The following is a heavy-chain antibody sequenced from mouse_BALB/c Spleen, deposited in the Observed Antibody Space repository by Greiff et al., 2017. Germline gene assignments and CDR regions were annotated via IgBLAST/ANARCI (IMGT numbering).Heavy chain of an antibody. D-gene: IGHD2-14*01. CDR1: GFTFSNYW. CDR2: IRLKSNNYAT. V-gene: IGHV6-6*02. Sequence: EVKLEESGGGLVQPGGSMKLSCVASGFTFSNYWMNWVRQSPEKGLEWVAEIRLKSNNYATHYAESVKGRFTISRDDSKSSVYLQMNNLRAEDTGIYYCTRSGGTYAMDYWGQGTSVTVSS. J-gene: IGHJ4*01. CDR3: TRSGGTYAMDY.